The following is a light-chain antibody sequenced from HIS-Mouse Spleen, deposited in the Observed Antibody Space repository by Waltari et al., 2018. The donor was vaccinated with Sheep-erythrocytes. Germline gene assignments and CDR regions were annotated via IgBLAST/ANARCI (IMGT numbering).Light chain of an antibody. J-gene: IGLJ1*01. V-gene: IGLV2-11*01. CDR2: DVS. CDR1: SSDVGGYNY. CDR3: CSYAGSYNHV. Sequence: QSALTQPRSVSGSPGQSVTISCTGTSSDVGGYNYVSWYQQHPGKAPKHMIYDVSKRPSGGPDRFSGSKSGNTASLTISGLQAEDEADYYCCSYAGSYNHVFATGTKVTVL.